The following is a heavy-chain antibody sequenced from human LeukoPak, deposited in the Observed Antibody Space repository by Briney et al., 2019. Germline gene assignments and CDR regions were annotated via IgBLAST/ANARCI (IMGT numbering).Heavy chain of an antibody. CDR2: ISSYTGNT. J-gene: IGHJ3*02. CDR1: GYTFTNYG. D-gene: IGHD2-21*02. V-gene: IGHV1-18*01. CDR3: AKTVVVTGEHAFEI. Sequence: ASVKVSCKASGYTFTNYGISWVRQAPGQGLEWMGWISSYTGNTNYADKLQGRVTMTTDTSTSTAYMELRSLRSDDTAVYYCAKTVVVTGEHAFEIWGQGTMVTVSS.